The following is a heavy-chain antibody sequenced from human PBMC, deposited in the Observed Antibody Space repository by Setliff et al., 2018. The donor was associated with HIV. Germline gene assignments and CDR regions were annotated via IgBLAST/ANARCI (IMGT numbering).Heavy chain of an antibody. Sequence: SETLSLTCTVSGGSISSHYWSWIRQPPGKGLEWIGSIYYSGSTNYNPSLKSRVTISVDTSENQFSLKLSSVTAADTAVYYCARDPPGVRWFGEFYGMDVWGQGTTVTVSS. CDR3: ARDPPGVRWFGEFYGMDV. J-gene: IGHJ6*02. D-gene: IGHD3-10*01. CDR2: IYYSGST. V-gene: IGHV4-59*11. CDR1: GGSISSHY.